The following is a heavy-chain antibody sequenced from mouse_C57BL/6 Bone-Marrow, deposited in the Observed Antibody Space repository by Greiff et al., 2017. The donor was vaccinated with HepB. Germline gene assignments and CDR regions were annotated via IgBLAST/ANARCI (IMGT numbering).Heavy chain of an antibody. V-gene: IGHV1-50*01. D-gene: IGHD2-1*01. CDR3: ARWGGKWYFDV. J-gene: IGHJ1*03. Sequence: QVQLQQPGAELVKPGASVKLSCKASGYTFTSYWMQWVKQRPGQGLEWIGEIDPSDSYTNYNQKFKGKATLTVDTSSSTAYMQLSNLTSEDSAVYYCARWGGKWYFDVWGTGTTVTVSS. CDR1: GYTFTSYW. CDR2: IDPSDSYT.